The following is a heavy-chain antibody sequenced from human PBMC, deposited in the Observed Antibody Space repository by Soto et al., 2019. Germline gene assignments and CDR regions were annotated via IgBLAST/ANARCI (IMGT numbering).Heavy chain of an antibody. Sequence: SETLSLTCTVSGGSISSYYWSWIRQPPGKGLEWIGYTYYSGSTNYNPSLKSRVTISVDTSKNQFSLKLSSVTAADTAVYYCARLTYYYDSSGYYPGGVSDYWGQGTLVTVSS. CDR2: TYYSGST. D-gene: IGHD3-22*01. CDR3: ARLTYYYDSSGYYPGGVSDY. CDR1: GGSISSYY. J-gene: IGHJ4*02. V-gene: IGHV4-59*01.